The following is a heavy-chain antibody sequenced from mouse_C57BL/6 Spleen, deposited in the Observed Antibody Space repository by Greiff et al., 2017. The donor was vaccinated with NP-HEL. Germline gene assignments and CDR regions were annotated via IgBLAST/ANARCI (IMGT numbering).Heavy chain of an antibody. Sequence: VQLQQPGAELVKPGASVKLSCKASGYTFTSYWMQWVKQRPGQGLEWIGEIDPADSYTNYNEKFKGKATLTGDTSSSTVYMQLSSMTSEESAVYYCGGYGNRVCYFDVWGTGTTVTVSS. J-gene: IGHJ1*03. V-gene: IGHV1-50*01. CDR1: GYTFTSYW. CDR2: IDPADSYT. CDR3: GGYGNRVCYFDV. D-gene: IGHD2-1*01.